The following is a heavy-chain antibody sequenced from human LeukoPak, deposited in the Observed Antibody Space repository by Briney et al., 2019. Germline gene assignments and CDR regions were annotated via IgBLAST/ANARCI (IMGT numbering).Heavy chain of an antibody. CDR1: GFSISNSA. CDR3: ARDPGP. D-gene: IGHD1-1*01. Sequence: GGSLRLSCAASGFSISNSAMSWVRQAPGKGLEWVSLIVASSGSTFYADSVKGRFTISRDNSKNTLYLQMNSLRAEDTAVYYCARDPGPWGQGTLVTVSS. CDR2: IVASSGST. V-gene: IGHV3-23*01. J-gene: IGHJ5*02.